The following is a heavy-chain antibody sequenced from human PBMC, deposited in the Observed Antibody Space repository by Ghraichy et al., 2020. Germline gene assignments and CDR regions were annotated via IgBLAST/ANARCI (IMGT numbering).Heavy chain of an antibody. J-gene: IGHJ4*02. CDR3: ARAGNWFIDS. CDR1: GGSVSSGSYY. V-gene: IGHV4-61*01. CDR2: ISYSGST. D-gene: IGHD3-9*01. Sequence: ESLNISCSVSGGSVSSGSYYWSWIRQPPGKGLEWIGYISYSGSTNYHPSLKSRVTISVDTSKNQFSLKLSSVTAADTGVYYCARAGNWFIDSWGQGTLVTVSS.